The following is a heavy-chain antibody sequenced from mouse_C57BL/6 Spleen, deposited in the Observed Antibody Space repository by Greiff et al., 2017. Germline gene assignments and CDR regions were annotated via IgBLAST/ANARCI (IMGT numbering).Heavy chain of an antibody. CDR1: GYTFTSYW. CDR3: ARGGYSNYGDY. V-gene: IGHV1-64*01. D-gene: IGHD2-5*01. Sequence: QVHVKQPGAELVKPGASVKLSCKASGYTFTSYWMHWVKQRPGQGLEWIGMIHPNSGSTNYNEKFKSKATLTVDKSSSTAYMQLSSLTSEDSAVYYCARGGYSNYGDYWGQGTTLTVSS. J-gene: IGHJ2*01. CDR2: IHPNSGST.